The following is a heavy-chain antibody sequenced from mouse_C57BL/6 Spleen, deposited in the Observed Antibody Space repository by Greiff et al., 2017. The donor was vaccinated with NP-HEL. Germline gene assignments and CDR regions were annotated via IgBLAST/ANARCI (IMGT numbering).Heavy chain of an antibody. D-gene: IGHD1-1*01. Sequence: VQLQQSGAELVRPGASVTLSCKASGYTFTDYEMHWVKQTPVHGLEWIGAIDPETGGTAYNQKFKGKAILTADKSSSTAYLELRSLTSEDSAVYYLTRVDYYGSSYPCAYWGQGTLVTVSA. CDR1: GYTFTDYE. CDR2: IDPETGGT. V-gene: IGHV1-15*01. CDR3: TRVDYYGSSYPCAY. J-gene: IGHJ3*01.